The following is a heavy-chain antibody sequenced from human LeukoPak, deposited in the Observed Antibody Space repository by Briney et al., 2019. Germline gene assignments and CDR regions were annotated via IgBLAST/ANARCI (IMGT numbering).Heavy chain of an antibody. V-gene: IGHV1-2*02. D-gene: IGHD5-12*01. J-gene: IGHJ4*02. CDR1: GYTFTGYY. Sequence: ASVKVSCKASGYTFTGYYMHWARQAPGQGLEWIGWINPNSGGTNYAQKFQGRVTMTRDTSISTAYMELSRLRSDDTAVYYCAGDRIVATLPSDYWGQGTLVTVSS. CDR2: INPNSGGT. CDR3: AGDRIVATLPSDY.